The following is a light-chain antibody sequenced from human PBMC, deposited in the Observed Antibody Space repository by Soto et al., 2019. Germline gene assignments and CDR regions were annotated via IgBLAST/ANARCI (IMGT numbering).Light chain of an antibody. V-gene: IGKV3-11*01. J-gene: IGKJ1*01. Sequence: EIVLTQSPVTLSLSPGERATLSCRASQSVSSYLAWYQQKPGQAPRLLIYDASNRATGIPARFSGSGSGTDFTLTIGSLEPEDFAFYYCQQCSNWPWTFGQGTKVDIK. CDR2: DAS. CDR3: QQCSNWPWT. CDR1: QSVSSY.